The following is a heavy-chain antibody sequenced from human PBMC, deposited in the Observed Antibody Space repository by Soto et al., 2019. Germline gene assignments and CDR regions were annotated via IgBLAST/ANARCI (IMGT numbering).Heavy chain of an antibody. D-gene: IGHD6-19*01. Sequence: SETLSLTCTVSGVSVSSGSYYWSWIRQPPGKGLEWIGYIYYSGSTNYNPSLKSRVTISVDTSKNQFSLKLSSVTAADTAVYYCARDQSSGWYDYWGQGTLVTVSS. J-gene: IGHJ4*02. V-gene: IGHV4-61*01. CDR2: IYYSGST. CDR3: ARDQSSGWYDY. CDR1: GVSVSSGSYY.